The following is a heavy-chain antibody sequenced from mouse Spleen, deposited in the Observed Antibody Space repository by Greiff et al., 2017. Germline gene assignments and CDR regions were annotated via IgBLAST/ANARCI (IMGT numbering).Heavy chain of an antibody. D-gene: IGHD2-3*01. CDR1: GFSLTSYA. Sequence: VKLVESGPGLVAPSQSLSITCTVSGFSLTSYAISWVRQPPGKGLEWLGVIWTGGGTNYNSALISRLSISKDNSKSQVFLKMNSLQTDDTARYYCATYELYAMDYWGQGTSVTVSS. CDR2: IWTGGGT. CDR3: ATYELYAMDY. J-gene: IGHJ4*01. V-gene: IGHV2-9-1*01.